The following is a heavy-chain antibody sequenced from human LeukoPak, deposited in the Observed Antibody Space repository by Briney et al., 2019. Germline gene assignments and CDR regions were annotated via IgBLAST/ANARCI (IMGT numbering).Heavy chain of an antibody. Sequence: PGGSLRLSCAASGFTLTTYAMSWVRQAPGKGLEWVSAISGSGRDTYYADSVKGRFAISRDNSKNTLSLQMHSLRVEDTAVYYCAKVINSGEYYYFDYWGQGTLVTVSS. CDR1: GFTLTTYA. J-gene: IGHJ4*02. CDR2: ISGSGRDT. CDR3: AKVINSGEYYYFDY. D-gene: IGHD2-15*01. V-gene: IGHV3-23*01.